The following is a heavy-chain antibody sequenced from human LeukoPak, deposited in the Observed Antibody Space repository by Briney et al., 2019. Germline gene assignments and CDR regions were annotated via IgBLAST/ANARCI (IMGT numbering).Heavy chain of an antibody. J-gene: IGHJ5*02. CDR1: GFTFSDYY. V-gene: IGHV3-11*01. CDR2: ISSSGSTI. D-gene: IGHD6-13*01. Sequence: GGSLRLSCAASGFTFSDYYMSWIRQAPGKGLEWVSYISSSGSTIYYADSVKGRFTISRDNSKNTLYLQMNSLRAEDTAVYYCAKDGIAAAGTQSFDPWGQGTLVTVSS. CDR3: AKDGIAAAGTQSFDP.